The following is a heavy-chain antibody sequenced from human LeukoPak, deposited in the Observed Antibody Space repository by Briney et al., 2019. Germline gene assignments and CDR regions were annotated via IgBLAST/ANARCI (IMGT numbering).Heavy chain of an antibody. Sequence: ASVKVSCKASGYTFTGHYMHWVRQAPGQGLEWMGWINPNSGGTNYAQKFQGRVTMTRDTSISTAYMELSRLRSDDTAVYYCARDGAAPRSYYYYMDVWGKGTTVTISS. CDR3: ARDGAAPRSYYYYMDV. V-gene: IGHV1-2*02. CDR1: GYTFTGHY. CDR2: INPNSGGT. J-gene: IGHJ6*03. D-gene: IGHD6-25*01.